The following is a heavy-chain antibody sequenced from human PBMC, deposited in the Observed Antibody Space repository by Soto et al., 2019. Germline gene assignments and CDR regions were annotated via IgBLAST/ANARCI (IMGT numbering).Heavy chain of an antibody. Sequence: QLQLQESGSGLVRPSQTLSLTCAVSGGSISSGGFSWSWIRQPPGKGLESIGYIYHSGSTYYNPSLKSRVTIAVDRSKNQFSLKLSSVTAADTAVYYCAGGIAARPLGYWGQGTLVTVSS. J-gene: IGHJ4*02. CDR2: IYHSGST. CDR1: GGSISSGGFS. CDR3: AGGIAARPLGY. D-gene: IGHD6-6*01. V-gene: IGHV4-30-2*01.